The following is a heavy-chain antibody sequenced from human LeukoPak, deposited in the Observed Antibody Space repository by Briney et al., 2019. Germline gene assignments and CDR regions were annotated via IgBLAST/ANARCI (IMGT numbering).Heavy chain of an antibody. CDR3: ARENLNYDFWSGYAL. V-gene: IGHV3-7*01. CDR1: GGSFSGYY. D-gene: IGHD3-3*01. CDR2: IKQDGSEK. J-gene: IGHJ4*02. Sequence: ETLSLTCAVYGGSFSGYYWSWVRQAPGKGLEWVANIKQDGSEKYYVDSVKGRFTISRDNAKNSLYLQMNSLRAEDTAVYYCARENLNYDFWSGYALWGQGTLVTVSS.